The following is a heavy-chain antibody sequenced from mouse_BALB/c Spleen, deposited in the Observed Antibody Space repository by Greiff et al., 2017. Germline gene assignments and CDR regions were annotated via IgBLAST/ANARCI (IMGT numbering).Heavy chain of an antibody. CDR3: ARHGDGTYAMDY. D-gene: IGHD1-1*01. V-gene: IGHV5-6-2*01. J-gene: IGHJ4*01. CDR2: INSNGGST. CDR1: GFTFSSYY. Sequence: EVKLVESGGGLVKLGGSLKLSCAASGFTFSSYYMSWVRQTPEKRLELVAAINSNGGSTYYPDTVKGRFTISRDNAKNTLYLQMSSLKSEDTALYYCARHGDGTYAMDYWGQGTSVTVSS.